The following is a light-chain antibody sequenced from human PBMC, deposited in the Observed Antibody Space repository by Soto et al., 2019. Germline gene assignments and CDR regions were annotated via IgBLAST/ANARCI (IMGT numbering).Light chain of an antibody. Sequence: DIQMTQSPSAVSASVGDRVTITCRASHGISVWLAWYQQKPGKAPKLLIYAASSLQSGVPPRFSGSGAGTDVTLTISSLQPEDFATYYCHQANSFPLTFGGGTKVEIK. CDR3: HQANSFPLT. V-gene: IGKV1-12*01. CDR2: AAS. CDR1: HGISVW. J-gene: IGKJ4*01.